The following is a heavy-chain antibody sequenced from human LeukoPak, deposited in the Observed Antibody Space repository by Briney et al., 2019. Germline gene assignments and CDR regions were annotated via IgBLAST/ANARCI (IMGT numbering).Heavy chain of an antibody. CDR1: GFTVTSNY. CDR3: ARDRIGVAGTKDNYYYCMDV. Sequence: PGGSLRHSCAASGFTVTSNYMSWVRQAPGKGLEWVSVIYSGGSTYYADSVKGRFTISRHNSKNTLYLQMNSLRAEDTTVYYCARDRIGVAGTKDNYYYCMDVWGQGTTVTVSS. V-gene: IGHV3-53*04. CDR2: IYSGGST. D-gene: IGHD6-19*01. J-gene: IGHJ6*02.